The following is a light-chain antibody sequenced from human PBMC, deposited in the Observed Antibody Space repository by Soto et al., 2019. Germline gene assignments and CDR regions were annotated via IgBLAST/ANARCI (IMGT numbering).Light chain of an antibody. CDR2: KAS. CDR3: QHYNNYLLT. J-gene: IGKJ4*01. CDR1: QTISSW. Sequence: DSQMTQSPSTLSASVGDRVIITCRASQTISSWLAWYQQKPGKAPKLLIYKASSLESGVPSRFSGSGSGTEFTLTISSLQPDDFATYYCQHYNNYLLTFGGGTKVDIK. V-gene: IGKV1-5*03.